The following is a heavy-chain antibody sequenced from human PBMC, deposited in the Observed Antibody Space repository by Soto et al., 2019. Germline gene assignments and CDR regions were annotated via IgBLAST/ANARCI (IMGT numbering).Heavy chain of an antibody. CDR1: GYIFTKYY. D-gene: IGHD3-16*01. CDR2: INGYNGKA. J-gene: IGHJ4*02. CDR3: VRCDGFFGAGGVD. Sequence: QVQLVQSVTELRKPGASVKLSCKASGYIFTKYYIAWVRQAPGHGLEWMGMINGYNGKANYGQDFRGRVIMTTDTSTNTAYIDLRSLTSDDAGVYYYVRCDGFFGAGGVDWGQGTLVTVSS. V-gene: IGHV1-18*01.